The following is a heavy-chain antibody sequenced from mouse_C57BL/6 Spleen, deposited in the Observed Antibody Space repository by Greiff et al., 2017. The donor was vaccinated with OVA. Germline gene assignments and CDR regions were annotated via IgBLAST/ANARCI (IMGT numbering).Heavy chain of an antibody. J-gene: IGHJ1*03. Sequence: QVQLQQPGAELVRPGSSVKLSCKASGYTFTSYWMHWVKQRPIQGLEWIGNIDPSDSETHYNQKFKDKATLTVDTSSSTAYMQLSSLTSEDSAVYYCAKKEHSNCRYFDVWGTGTTVTVSS. CDR1: GYTFTSYW. CDR2: IDPSDSET. CDR3: AKKEHSNCRYFDV. V-gene: IGHV1-52*01. D-gene: IGHD2-5*01.